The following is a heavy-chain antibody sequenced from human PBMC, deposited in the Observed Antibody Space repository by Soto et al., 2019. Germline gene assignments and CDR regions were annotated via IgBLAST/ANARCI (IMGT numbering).Heavy chain of an antibody. CDR2: INPVNGNT. CDR3: ARGIATGQLDP. CDR1: GYTFTTYT. D-gene: IGHD6-13*01. Sequence: QVQLVQSGAEVKKPGASVMLSCKASGYTFTTYTMNWVRQAPGQRPEWMGWINPVNGNTKSSQKFQDRVIITRDTSASTAYMELRSLRSEDTAVYYCARGIATGQLDPWGQGTLVIVSS. V-gene: IGHV1-3*01. J-gene: IGHJ5*02.